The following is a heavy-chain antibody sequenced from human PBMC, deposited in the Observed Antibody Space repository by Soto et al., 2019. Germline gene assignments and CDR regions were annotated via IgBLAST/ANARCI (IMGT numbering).Heavy chain of an antibody. CDR2: IYPGDSDT. D-gene: IGHD6-13*01. V-gene: IGHV5-51*01. Sequence: GESLKISCKGSGYSFTNYWIGWVRQMPGKGLEWMGIIYPGDSDTRYSPSFQGQVTISADKSVSTAYLQWSSLKASDTAMYHCARLFIGQQLGLDYWGQGALVTVSS. CDR1: GYSFTNYW. CDR3: ARLFIGQQLGLDY. J-gene: IGHJ4*02.